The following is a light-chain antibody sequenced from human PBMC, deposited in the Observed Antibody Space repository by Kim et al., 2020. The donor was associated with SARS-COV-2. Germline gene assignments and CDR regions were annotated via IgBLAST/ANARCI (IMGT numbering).Light chain of an antibody. CDR2: LNTDGSL. J-gene: IGLJ3*02. Sequence: ASVKLTCTLRNGHPTYGIAWQQQQPLKGPRYLMKLNTDGSLTRGDGIPDRFSASRSGAERYLTISRLQPEDEGDYYCQTWDTGTRVFGGGTQLTVL. CDR1: NGHPTYG. CDR3: QTWDTGTRV. V-gene: IGLV4-69*01.